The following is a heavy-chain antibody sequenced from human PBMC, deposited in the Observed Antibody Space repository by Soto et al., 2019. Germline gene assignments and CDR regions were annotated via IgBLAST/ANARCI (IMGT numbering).Heavy chain of an antibody. CDR2: ISGSGGST. D-gene: IGHD2-15*01. J-gene: IGHJ5*02. Sequence: GGSLRLSCAASGFTFSSYAMSWVRQAPGKGLEWVSAISGSGGSTYYADSVKGRFTISRDNSKNTLYLQMNSLRAEDTAVYYCAKSSLGYYSDGLCWFDPWGQGTLVTVSS. V-gene: IGHV3-23*01. CDR3: AKSSLGYYSDGLCWFDP. CDR1: GFTFSSYA.